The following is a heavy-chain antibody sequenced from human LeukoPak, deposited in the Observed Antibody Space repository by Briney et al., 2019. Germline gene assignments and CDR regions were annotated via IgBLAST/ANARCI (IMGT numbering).Heavy chain of an antibody. CDR2: ISSSSSYI. V-gene: IGHV3-21*01. J-gene: IGHJ4*02. D-gene: IGHD3-16*01. CDR1: GFTFSSYA. CDR3: ARDGGPDY. Sequence: GGSLRLSCAASGFTFSSYAMSWVRQAPGKGLEWVSSISSSSSYIYYADSVKGRFTISRDNAKNSLYLQMTSLRAEDTAVYYCARDGGPDYWGQGTLVTVSS.